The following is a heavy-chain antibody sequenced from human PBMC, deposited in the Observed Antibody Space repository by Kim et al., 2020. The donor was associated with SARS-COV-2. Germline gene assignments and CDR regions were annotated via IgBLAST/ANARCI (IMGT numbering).Heavy chain of an antibody. Sequence: GGSLRLSCAASGFTFSDYYMSWIRQAPGKGLEWVSYISSSGSTIYYADSVKGRFTISRDNAKNSLYLQMNSLRAEDTAVYYCARNPEDYDILTGPGVTWFDPWGQGTLVTVSS. CDR3: ARNPEDYDILTGPGVTWFDP. CDR1: GFTFSDYY. J-gene: IGHJ5*02. D-gene: IGHD3-9*01. CDR2: ISSSGSTI. V-gene: IGHV3-11*01.